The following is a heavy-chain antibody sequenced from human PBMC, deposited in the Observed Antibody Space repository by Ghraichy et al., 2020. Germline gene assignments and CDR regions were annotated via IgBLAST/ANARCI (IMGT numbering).Heavy chain of an antibody. D-gene: IGHD3-10*01. CDR1: GFTFSTYA. Sequence: GGSLRLSCAASGFTFSTYAMHWVRQAPGKGLEWVAVISYDGSNKYYADSVKGRFTISRDNSKNTLYLQMNSLRAEDTAVYYCARDYYYGSGRTGNYFDYWGQGTLVTVSS. J-gene: IGHJ4*02. V-gene: IGHV3-30-3*01. CDR3: ARDYYYGSGRTGNYFDY. CDR2: ISYDGSNK.